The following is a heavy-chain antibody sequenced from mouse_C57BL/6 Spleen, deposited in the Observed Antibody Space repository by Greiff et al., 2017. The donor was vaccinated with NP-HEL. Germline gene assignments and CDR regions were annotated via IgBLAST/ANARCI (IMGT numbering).Heavy chain of an antibody. CDR3: SSTTVVATGSYFDY. J-gene: IGHJ2*01. CDR1: GYTFTSYW. CDR2: IDPSDSET. Sequence: QVQLQQSGAELVRPGSSVKLSCKASGYTFTSYWMHWVKQRPIQGLEWIGNIDPSDSETHYNQQFKDKATLTADKSSSTAYMQLSSLTSEDSAVYYCSSTTVVATGSYFDYWGQGTTLTVSS. D-gene: IGHD1-1*01. V-gene: IGHV1-52*01.